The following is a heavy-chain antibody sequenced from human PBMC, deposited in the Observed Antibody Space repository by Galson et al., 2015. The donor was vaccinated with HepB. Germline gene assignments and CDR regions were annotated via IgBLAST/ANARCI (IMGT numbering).Heavy chain of an antibody. J-gene: IGHJ6*02. CDR2: IKQDGSEK. CDR3: ARALKTTWIQLWPNYYGMDV. CDR1: GFTFSSYW. Sequence: SLRLSCAASGFTFSSYWMSWVRQAPGKGLEWVANIKQDGSEKYYVDSVKGRFTISRDNAKNSLYLQMNSLRAEDTAVYYCARALKTTWIQLWPNYYGMDVWGQGTTVTVSS. D-gene: IGHD5-18*01. V-gene: IGHV3-7*03.